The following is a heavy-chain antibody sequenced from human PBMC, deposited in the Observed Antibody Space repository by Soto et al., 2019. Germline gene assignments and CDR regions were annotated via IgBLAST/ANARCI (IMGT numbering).Heavy chain of an antibody. V-gene: IGHV3-23*01. J-gene: IGHJ5*02. Sequence: EVRLLDSGGGLAQPGGSRRLSCAASGFTFSSSAMNWVRQAPGKGLEWVSSIRVGGGDTFYADSVRGRFTVSRDISRNTLYLQMNSLRAEDTAIYYCAKCSVGTVRTSGWCNWFDPGGQGTVVTVSS. D-gene: IGHD6-19*01. CDR3: AKCSVGTVRTSGWCNWFDP. CDR2: IRVGGGDT. CDR1: GFTFSSSA.